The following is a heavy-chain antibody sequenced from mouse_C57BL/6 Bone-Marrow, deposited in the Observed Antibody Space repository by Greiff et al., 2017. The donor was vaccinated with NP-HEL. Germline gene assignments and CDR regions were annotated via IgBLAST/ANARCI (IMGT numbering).Heavy chain of an antibody. J-gene: IGHJ4*01. CDR2: IDPENGDT. Sequence: VQLQQSGAELVRPGASVKLSCTVSGFNIKDDYMHWVQQRPEQGLEWIGWIDPENGDTEYASTFKGTATITADTSSNTAYLQLSSLTSEYTSVYYCTTGGSSPYAMDYWGQGTSVTVSS. D-gene: IGHD1-1*01. CDR1: GFNIKDDY. V-gene: IGHV14-4*01. CDR3: TTGGSSPYAMDY.